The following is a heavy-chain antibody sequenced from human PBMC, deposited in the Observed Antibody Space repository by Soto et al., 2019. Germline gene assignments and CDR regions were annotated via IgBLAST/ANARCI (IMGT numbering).Heavy chain of an antibody. CDR1: GGTFSSYA. J-gene: IGHJ6*02. CDR2: IIPIFGTA. D-gene: IGHD3-9*01. CDR3: ASSGGVTRYFDWFPSVRYYYYGMDV. Sequence: QVQLVQSGAEVKKPGSSVKVSCKASGGTFSSYAISWVRQAPGQGLEWMGGIIPIFGTANYAQKFQGRVTITADESTSTAYMELSSLRSEDKAVYYCASSGGVTRYFDWFPSVRYYYYGMDVWGQGTTVTVSS. V-gene: IGHV1-69*01.